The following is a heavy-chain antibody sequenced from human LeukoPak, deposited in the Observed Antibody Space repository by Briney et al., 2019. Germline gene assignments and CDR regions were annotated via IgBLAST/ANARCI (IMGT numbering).Heavy chain of an antibody. CDR3: AKVSGWSWFDY. CDR1: GFTFSYHW. Sequence: GGSLRLSCAASGFTFSYHWMTWVRQAPGKGLEWVANIKNDGAVKNHVDSVKGRFTISRDNAKNSLYLQMNSLRAEDTAVYYCAKVSGWSWFDYWGQGTLVTVSS. J-gene: IGHJ4*02. CDR2: IKNDGAVK. D-gene: IGHD6-19*01. V-gene: IGHV3-7*01.